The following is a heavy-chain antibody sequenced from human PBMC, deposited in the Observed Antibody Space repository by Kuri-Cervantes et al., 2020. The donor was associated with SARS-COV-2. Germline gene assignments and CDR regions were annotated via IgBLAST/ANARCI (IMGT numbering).Heavy chain of an antibody. V-gene: IGHV3-64D*08. CDR2: ISSNGGST. CDR1: GFTFSSYA. D-gene: IGHD4-17*01. CDR3: ARAHYGDYAAYIY. J-gene: IGHJ4*02. Sequence: GGSLRLSCSASGFTFSSYAMHWVRQAPGKGLEYVSAISSNGGSTYYADSVKGRFTISRDNSKNTLYLQMSSLRAEDTAVYYCARAHYGDYAAYIYWGQGTLVTVSS.